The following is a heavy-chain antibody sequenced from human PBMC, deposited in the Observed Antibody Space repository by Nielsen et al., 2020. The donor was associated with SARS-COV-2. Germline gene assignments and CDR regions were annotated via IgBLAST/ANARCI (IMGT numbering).Heavy chain of an antibody. Sequence: ASVKVSCKASGYTFTAYGFSWVRQAPGQGLEWMGWISAYNGNTYYAQKLQGRVTTTDTSTSTAYMELRSLKSDDTAVYYCARNLRASGMVEGYWGQGTLVTVSS. V-gene: IGHV1-18*01. CDR1: GYTFTAYG. D-gene: IGHD6-19*01. CDR2: ISAYNGNT. CDR3: ARNLRASGMVEGY. J-gene: IGHJ4*02.